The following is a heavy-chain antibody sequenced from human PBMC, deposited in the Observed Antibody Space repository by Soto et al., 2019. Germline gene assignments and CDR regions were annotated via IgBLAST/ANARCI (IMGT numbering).Heavy chain of an antibody. CDR3: ARSAQWDGFDP. D-gene: IGHD2-8*01. V-gene: IGHV4-31*03. CDR2: ISYSGST. Sequence: QVQLQESGPGLVRPSQTLSLTCTVSAGSISTFNYYWSWIRQHPEKGLEWIGYISYSGSTFYHSSXKXXSTTSLDTSKKQSSLTLTPVTAADTAVYYCARSAQWDGFDPWGQGTMVTVSS. CDR1: AGSISTFNYY. J-gene: IGHJ3*01.